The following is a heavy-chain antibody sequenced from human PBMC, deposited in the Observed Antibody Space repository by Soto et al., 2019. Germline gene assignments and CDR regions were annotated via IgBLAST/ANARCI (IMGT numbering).Heavy chain of an antibody. Sequence: GESLKISCQVSGYSFTSHWIGWVRQIPVKGLEWMGTIYPGDSDTKYSPSFRGQVTISVDKSLSTAYLQWSSMKASDTAIYYCARYSGSFWHYFDYWGQGTLVTVSS. V-gene: IGHV5-51*01. D-gene: IGHD1-26*01. CDR3: ARYSGSFWHYFDY. CDR2: IYPGDSDT. J-gene: IGHJ4*02. CDR1: GYSFTSHW.